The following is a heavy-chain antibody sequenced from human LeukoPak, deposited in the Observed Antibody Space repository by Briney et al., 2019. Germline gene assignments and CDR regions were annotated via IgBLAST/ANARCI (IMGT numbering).Heavy chain of an antibody. J-gene: IGHJ5*02. Sequence: GASVKVSCKASGYTFTSYGISWVRQAPGQGLEWMGWISAYNGNTNYAQKLQGRVTMTTDTSTSTAYIELRSLRSDDTAVYYCARGTIVVVVAGPFDPWGQGTLVTVSS. V-gene: IGHV1-18*01. CDR1: GYTFTSYG. CDR3: ARGTIVVVVAGPFDP. D-gene: IGHD2-15*01. CDR2: ISAYNGNT.